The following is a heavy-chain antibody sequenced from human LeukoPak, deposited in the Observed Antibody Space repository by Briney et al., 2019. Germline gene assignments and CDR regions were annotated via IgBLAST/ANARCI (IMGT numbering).Heavy chain of an antibody. D-gene: IGHD3-10*01. CDR1: GGTFSSYA. CDR3: ARHGRCMVRGVCNDY. J-gene: IGHJ4*02. Sequence: SVKVSCKASGGTFSSYAISWVRQAPRQGLEWMGGIIPIFGTANYAQKFQGRVTITADESTSTAYMELSSLRSEDAAVYYCARHGRCMVRGVCNDYWGQGTLVTVSS. CDR2: IIPIFGTA. V-gene: IGHV1-69*01.